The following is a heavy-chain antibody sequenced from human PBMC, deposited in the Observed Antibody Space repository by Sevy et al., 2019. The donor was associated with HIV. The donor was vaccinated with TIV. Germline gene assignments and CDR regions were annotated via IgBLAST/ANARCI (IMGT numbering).Heavy chain of an antibody. Sequence: GGSLRLSCAASGFTFSIIYMNWVRQSPGKGLEWVGRMKSKIDGGTTDYAAPVKARFTRSRDDSKNTLYLQMHSLEADDTAVYYCTTVGFPHWGSEAFDIWGQGTMVTVSS. CDR2: MKSKIDGGTT. CDR3: TTVGFPHWGSEAFDI. J-gene: IGHJ3*02. CDR1: GFTFSIIY. V-gene: IGHV3-15*01. D-gene: IGHD3-16*01.